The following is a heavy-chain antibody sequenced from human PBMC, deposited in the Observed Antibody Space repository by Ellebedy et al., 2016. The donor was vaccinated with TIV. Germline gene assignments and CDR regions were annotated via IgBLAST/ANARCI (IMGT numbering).Heavy chain of an antibody. D-gene: IGHD1-1*01. CDR2: IWYDGNDQ. CDR3: ARWVGRPGYYFDY. V-gene: IGHV3-33*01. J-gene: IGHJ4*02. CDR1: GFTFSSYG. Sequence: GESLKISXAASGFTFSSYGMHWVRQAPGKGLEWVAVIWYDGNDQYYADSVKGRFTISRDNSKNTLYLQMNSLRAEDTAVYYCARWVGRPGYYFDYWGQGTLVTVSS.